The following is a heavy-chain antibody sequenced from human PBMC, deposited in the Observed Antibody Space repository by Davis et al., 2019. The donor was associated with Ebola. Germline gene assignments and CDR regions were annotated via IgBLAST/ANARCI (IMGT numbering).Heavy chain of an antibody. CDR1: GFTFSSYG. V-gene: IGHV3-30*18. CDR3: VKDGQEMATTHDY. CDR2: ISYDGSNK. D-gene: IGHD5-24*01. Sequence: GESLKISCAASGFTFSSYGMHWVRQAPGKGLEWVAVISYDGSNKYYADSVKGRFTISRDNSKNTLYLQMSSLRAEDTAVYYCVKDGQEMATTHDYWGQGTLVTVSS. J-gene: IGHJ4*02.